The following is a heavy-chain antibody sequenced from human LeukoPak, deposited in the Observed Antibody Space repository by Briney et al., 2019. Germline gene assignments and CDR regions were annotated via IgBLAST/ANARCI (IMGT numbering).Heavy chain of an antibody. CDR2: IHKAGTER. V-gene: IGHV3-7*01. CDR3: ALVGTWGLQRVLDY. D-gene: IGHD1-26*01. Sequence: HAGGSLRLSCAASGFTFTDYWMTWVRQAPGKGLERVANIHKAGTERYYVDSVKGRFAISSDNAKNSLYLQLSGLRGDESAVVFFALVGTWGLQRVLDYWGQGTLVTVSS. J-gene: IGHJ4*02. CDR1: GFTFTDYW.